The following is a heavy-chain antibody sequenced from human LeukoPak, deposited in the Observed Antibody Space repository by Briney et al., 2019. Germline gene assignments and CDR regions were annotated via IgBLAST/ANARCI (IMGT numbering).Heavy chain of an antibody. Sequence: KDGESLKISCKGSGYSFTSYWIGWVRQMPGKGLEWMGIIYPGDSDTRYSPSFQGHVTISADKSISTAYLQWSSLKASDTAMYYCARSHVRGYSYGSIAWFDPWGQGTLVTVSS. V-gene: IGHV5-51*01. CDR2: IYPGDSDT. CDR3: ARSHVRGYSYGSIAWFDP. CDR1: GYSFTSYW. J-gene: IGHJ5*02. D-gene: IGHD5-18*01.